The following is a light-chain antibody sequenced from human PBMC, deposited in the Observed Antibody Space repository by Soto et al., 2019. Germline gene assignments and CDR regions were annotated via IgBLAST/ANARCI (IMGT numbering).Light chain of an antibody. CDR3: HQVYTYPRT. Sequence: DIQMTQSPSTLSASVGDRFTITLRASQGVRSYLAWFQQRPGKAPKLLIFGASTLQNGVPARFSGGGFGTEFTLTITSLQPEDFATYYCHQVYTYPRTFGQGTKVDI. CDR2: GAS. CDR1: QGVRSY. J-gene: IGKJ1*01. V-gene: IGKV1-9*01.